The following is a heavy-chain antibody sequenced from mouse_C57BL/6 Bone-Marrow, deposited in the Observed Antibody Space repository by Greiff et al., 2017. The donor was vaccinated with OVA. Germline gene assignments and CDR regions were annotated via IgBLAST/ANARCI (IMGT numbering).Heavy chain of an antibody. V-gene: IGHV5-4*03. CDR2: ISDGGSYT. CDR1: GFTFSSYA. J-gene: IGHJ3*01. Sequence: DVKLVESGGGLVKPGGSLKLSCAASGFTFSSYAMSWVRQTPEKRLEWVATISDGGSYTYYPDNVKGRFTISRDNAKNNLYLQMSHLKSEDTAMYYCARWGDSPRFAYWGQGTLVTVSA. CDR3: ARWGDSPRFAY.